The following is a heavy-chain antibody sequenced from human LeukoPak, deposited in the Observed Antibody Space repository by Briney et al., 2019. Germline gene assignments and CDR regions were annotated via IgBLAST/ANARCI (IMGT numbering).Heavy chain of an antibody. CDR3: AKDIGSSGWYADY. D-gene: IGHD6-19*01. V-gene: IGHV3-9*01. CDR2: ISWNSGRI. Sequence: PGGSLRLSCAASGFTFDDYAMHWVRQAPGKGLEWVSGISWNSGRIGYADSVKGRFTISRDNAKNSLYLQMNSLRAEDTALYYCAKDIGSSGWYADYWGQGTLVTVSS. J-gene: IGHJ4*02. CDR1: GFTFDDYA.